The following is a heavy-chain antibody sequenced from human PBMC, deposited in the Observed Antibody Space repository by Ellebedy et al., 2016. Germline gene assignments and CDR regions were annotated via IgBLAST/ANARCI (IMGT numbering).Heavy chain of an antibody. CDR2: ISSSSSTI. J-gene: IGHJ4*02. V-gene: IGHV3-48*04. Sequence: GESLKISXAASGFTFSSYSMNWVRQAPGKGLEWVSYISSSSSTIYYADSVKGRFTISRDNAKNSLYLQMNSLRAEDTALYHCARGGPGGATRGFDYWGQGTLVTVSS. CDR3: ARGGPGGATRGFDY. D-gene: IGHD3-16*01. CDR1: GFTFSSYS.